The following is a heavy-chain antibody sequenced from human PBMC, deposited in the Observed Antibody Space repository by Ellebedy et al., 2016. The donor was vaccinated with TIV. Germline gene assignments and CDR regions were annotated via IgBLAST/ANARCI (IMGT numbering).Heavy chain of an antibody. V-gene: IGHV4-59*08. CDR1: GDSVSADY. Sequence: MLSETLSLTCSVSGDSVSADYWSWIRQPPGRGLEWIGYIHYSGTSRYNPSLKSRVTASVHTSKNQFSLNLRDVTAADTAVYYCARAPGLPRGRFDTWGQGTLVTVSS. J-gene: IGHJ5*02. CDR2: IHYSGTS. CDR3: ARAPGLPRGRFDT.